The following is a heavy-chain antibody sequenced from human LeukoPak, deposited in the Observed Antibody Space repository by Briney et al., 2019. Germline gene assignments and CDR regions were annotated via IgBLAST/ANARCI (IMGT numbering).Heavy chain of an antibody. CDR1: GGSISSYY. CDR3: ARGPPTTGDY. CDR2: IYYSGST. V-gene: IGHV4-59*01. Sequence: SETLSLTCTVSGGSISSYYWSWIRQPPGKGLEWIGYIYYSGSTNYNPSLKSRVTISVDTSKNQFSLKLSSVTAADTAVYYCARGPPTTGDYWGQGTLVTVSS. J-gene: IGHJ4*02. D-gene: IGHD4-17*01.